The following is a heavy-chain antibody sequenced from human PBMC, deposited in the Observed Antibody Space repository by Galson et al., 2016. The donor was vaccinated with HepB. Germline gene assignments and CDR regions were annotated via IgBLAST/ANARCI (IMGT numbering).Heavy chain of an antibody. CDR3: ARDDWESSSYRGGIDY. CDR1: GFTFSDSG. Sequence: SLRLSCAASGFTFSDSGMHWVRQAPGMGLDWVAQTSSDGSKKYHADSVKGRFTIFRGNSRDMLYLQMDSLRAEDTAIYYCARDDWESSSYRGGIDYWGQGTLVTVSS. V-gene: IGHV3-30*03. J-gene: IGHJ4*02. CDR2: TSSDGSKK. D-gene: IGHD6-6*01.